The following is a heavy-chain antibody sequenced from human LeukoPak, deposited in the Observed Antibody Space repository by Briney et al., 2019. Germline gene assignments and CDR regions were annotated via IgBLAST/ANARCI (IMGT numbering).Heavy chain of an antibody. CDR2: ISSSSSYI. J-gene: IGHJ3*02. CDR3: ARDLSRYYDSSGYYSPRNAFDI. D-gene: IGHD3-22*01. V-gene: IGHV3-21*01. CDR1: GFTFSSYS. Sequence: PGGSLRLSCAASGFTFSSYSMNWVRQAPGKGLEWVSSISSSSSYIYYADSVKGRFTISRDNAKNSLYLQMNSLRAKDTAVYYCARDLSRYYDSSGYYSPRNAFDIWGQGTMVTISS.